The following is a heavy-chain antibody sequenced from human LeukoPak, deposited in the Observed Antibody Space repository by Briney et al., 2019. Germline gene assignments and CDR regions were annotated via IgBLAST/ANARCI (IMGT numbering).Heavy chain of an antibody. CDR2: IIPIFGTA. D-gene: IGHD2-2*01. Sequence: ASVEVSCKASGGTFSSYAISWVRQAPGQGLEWMGGIIPIFGTANYAQKFQGRVTITTDESTSTAYMELSSLRSEDTAVYYCARVVVVPAAIGTYYYYMDVWGKGTTVTVSS. V-gene: IGHV1-69*05. J-gene: IGHJ6*03. CDR3: ARVVVVPAAIGTYYYYMDV. CDR1: GGTFSSYA.